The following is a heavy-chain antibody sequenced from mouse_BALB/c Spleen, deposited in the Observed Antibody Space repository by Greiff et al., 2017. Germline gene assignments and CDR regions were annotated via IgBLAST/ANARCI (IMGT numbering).Heavy chain of an antibody. D-gene: IGHD2-1*01. CDR2: ISNGGGST. CDR1: GFTFSSYT. V-gene: IGHV5-12-2*01. J-gene: IGHJ4*01. Sequence: DVHLVESGGGLVQPGGSLKLSCAASGFTFSSYTMSWVRQTPEKRLEWVAYISNGGGSTYYPDTVKGRFTISRDNAKNTLYLQMSSLKSEDTAMYYCARHAYYGNSYAMDYWGQGTSVTVSS. CDR3: ARHAYYGNSYAMDY.